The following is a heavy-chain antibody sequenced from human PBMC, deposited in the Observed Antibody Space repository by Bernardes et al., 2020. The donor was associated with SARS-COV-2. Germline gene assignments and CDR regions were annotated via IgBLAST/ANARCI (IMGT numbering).Heavy chain of an antibody. Sequence: SVKVSCKASGGTFSSYAISWVRQAPGQGLEWMGGIIPIFGTANYAQKFQGRVTITADESTSTAYMELSSLRSEDTAVYYCARSEVQGVIITGSFFDPWGQGTLVTVSS. J-gene: IGHJ5*02. CDR3: ARSEVQGVIITGSFFDP. V-gene: IGHV1-69*13. CDR2: IIPIFGTA. CDR1: GGTFSSYA. D-gene: IGHD3-10*01.